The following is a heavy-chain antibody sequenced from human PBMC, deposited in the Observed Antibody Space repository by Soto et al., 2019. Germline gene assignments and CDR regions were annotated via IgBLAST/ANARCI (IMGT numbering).Heavy chain of an antibody. Sequence: EVQLVETGGALIQPGGSLRLSCAASGFTVSGNYMSWVRQAPGKGLEWVSVIYAGGDTYYADSVKGRFTISRDSSKNTMYLQMNSLRVDDTAVYYCVGTSLFDYWGQGTLVTVSS. CDR2: IYAGGDT. CDR1: GFTVSGNY. CDR3: VGTSLFDY. V-gene: IGHV3-53*02. J-gene: IGHJ4*02.